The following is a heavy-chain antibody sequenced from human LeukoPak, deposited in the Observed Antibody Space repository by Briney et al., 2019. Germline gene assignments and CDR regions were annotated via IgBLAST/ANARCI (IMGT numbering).Heavy chain of an antibody. D-gene: IGHD3-3*01. CDR3: ARGQGESYDFWSGYYW. CDR2: INPNSGGT. J-gene: IGHJ4*02. V-gene: IGHV1-2*02. Sequence: ASVKVSCKASGYTFTGYYMHWVRQAPGQGLEWMGWINPNSGGTNYAQKFQGRVTMTRDTSISTAYMELSRLRSDDTAVYYCARGQGESYDFWSGYYWWGQGTLVTVSS. CDR1: GYTFTGYY.